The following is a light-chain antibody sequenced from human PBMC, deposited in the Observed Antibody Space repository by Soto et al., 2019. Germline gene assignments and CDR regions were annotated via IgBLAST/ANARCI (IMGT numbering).Light chain of an antibody. Sequence: QSALTQPRSVSGSPGQSVTISCIGSSSDVGGYKYVSWYQQHPGKAPKLIISDVSNRPSGVPDRFSGSKSVNTASLTISGLQAEDEADYYCCSYAGSFTYVFGTGTKVTVL. CDR1: SSDVGGYKY. CDR3: CSYAGSFTYV. CDR2: DVS. V-gene: IGLV2-11*01. J-gene: IGLJ1*01.